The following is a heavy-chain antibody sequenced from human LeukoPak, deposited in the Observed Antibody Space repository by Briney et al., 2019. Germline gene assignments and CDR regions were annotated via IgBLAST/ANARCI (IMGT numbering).Heavy chain of an antibody. V-gene: IGHV5-51*01. CDR2: IYPGDSDT. CDR3: ARRLGTVTTQNWFDP. J-gene: IGHJ5*02. Sequence: GESLKISYKGSGYSFTSYWIGWVRRMPGKGLEWMGIIYPGDSDTRYSPSFQGQVTISADKSISTAYLQWSSLKASDTAMYYCARRLGTVTTQNWFDPWGQGTLVTVSS. CDR1: GYSFTSYW. D-gene: IGHD4-17*01.